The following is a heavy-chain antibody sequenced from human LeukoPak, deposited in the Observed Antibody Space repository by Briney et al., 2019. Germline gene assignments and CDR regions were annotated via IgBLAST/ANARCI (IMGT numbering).Heavy chain of an antibody. J-gene: IGHJ4*02. Sequence: GESLKISCKGSGYSFTSYWIGWVRQMPGKGLEWMGIIYPGDSDTRYSPSFQGQVTISADKSISTAYLQWSSLKASDTAMYYCARLGAPLAVAAREWELLGDYWGQGTLVTVSS. V-gene: IGHV5-51*01. CDR2: IYPGDSDT. D-gene: IGHD1-26*01. CDR1: GYSFTSYW. CDR3: ARLGAPLAVAAREWELLGDY.